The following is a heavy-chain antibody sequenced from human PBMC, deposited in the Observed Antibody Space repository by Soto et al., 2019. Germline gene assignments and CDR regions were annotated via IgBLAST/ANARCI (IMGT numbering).Heavy chain of an antibody. Sequence: GASVKVSFKVSGYTLTELSMHWLRQAPGKGLEWMGGFDPEDGETIYAQKFQGRVTMTEDTSTDTAYMELSSLRSEDTAVYYCATIDHSSGWYYDYWGQGTLVTVSS. CDR3: ATIDHSSGWYYDY. J-gene: IGHJ4*02. CDR1: GYTLTELS. D-gene: IGHD6-19*01. CDR2: FDPEDGET. V-gene: IGHV1-24*01.